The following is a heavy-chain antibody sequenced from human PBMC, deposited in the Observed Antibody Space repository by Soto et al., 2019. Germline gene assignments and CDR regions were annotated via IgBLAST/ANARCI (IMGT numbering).Heavy chain of an antibody. CDR3: ARSVAVPGAHIDY. CDR2: VYYTGST. D-gene: IGHD2-8*02. V-gene: IGHV4-59*01. CDR1: GGSISGSY. Sequence: SETLSLTCSVSGGSISGSYWSWIRQSPGKRLEWLGYVYYTGSTNYSPSLSSRVSISVDTSKNEFSLRLGSVTAADTAVYFCARSVAVPGAHIDYWGQGTQVTVSS. J-gene: IGHJ4*02.